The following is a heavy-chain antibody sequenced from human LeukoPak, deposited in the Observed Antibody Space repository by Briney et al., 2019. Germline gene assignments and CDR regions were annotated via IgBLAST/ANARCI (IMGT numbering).Heavy chain of an antibody. CDR2: ISSSGSTI. Sequence: PGGSLTLSCAGARVRVSSCEMKWVRQAPGKGLEWVSYISSSGSTIYYADSVEGRFTISRDNAKNSLYLQMNSLRAEDTAVYYCAIVRYSRYFDYWGQGTLVTVSS. CDR1: RVRVSSCE. V-gene: IGHV3-48*03. D-gene: IGHD4-11*01. J-gene: IGHJ4*02. CDR3: AIVRYSRYFDY.